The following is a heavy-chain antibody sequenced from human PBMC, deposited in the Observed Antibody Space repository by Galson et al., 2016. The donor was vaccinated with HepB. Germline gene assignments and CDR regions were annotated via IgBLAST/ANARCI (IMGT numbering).Heavy chain of an antibody. Sequence: SVKASCKASGYTFTSYALNWVRQAPGQGLEWMGWINTNTGNPTYAQGFTGRFVFSLDTSVSTAYLQITSLEAEDTAVYYCARDFTYSLFYYNYYMDVWGKGTTVTVSS. D-gene: IGHD4-11*01. CDR1: GYTFTSYA. CDR2: INTNTGNP. J-gene: IGHJ6*03. V-gene: IGHV7-4-1*02. CDR3: ARDFTYSLFYYNYYMDV.